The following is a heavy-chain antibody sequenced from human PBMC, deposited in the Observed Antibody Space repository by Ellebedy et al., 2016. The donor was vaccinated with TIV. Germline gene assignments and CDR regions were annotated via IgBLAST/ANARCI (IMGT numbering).Heavy chain of an antibody. CDR2: IFWDDEK. Sequence: SGPTLVKPTQTLTLTCTFSGFSISTSGVGVGWIRQPPGKPLEWLAVIFWDDEKRYNPSLNNRLTITKDPSKNQVVLVMTDMDPVDTATYYCAHRGDYYDSAVDWGQGTLVTVPS. CDR3: AHRGDYYDSAVD. V-gene: IGHV2-5*02. D-gene: IGHD3-22*01. J-gene: IGHJ4*02. CDR1: GFSISTSGVG.